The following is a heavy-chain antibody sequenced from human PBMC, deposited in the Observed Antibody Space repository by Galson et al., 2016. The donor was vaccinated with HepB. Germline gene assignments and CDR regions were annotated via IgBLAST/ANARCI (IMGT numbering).Heavy chain of an antibody. J-gene: IGHJ4*02. D-gene: IGHD5-24*01. Sequence: SLRLSCAASGFALSNSAMGWIRQVPGKGLEWVSTISPGRPNTHYADSVWSRFTISKDGAQDTVFLPMYSLRDEDTAVYYCAVWLQAHFDHWGQGTFVAVSS. CDR3: AVWLQAHFDH. CDR1: GFALSNSA. V-gene: IGHV3-23*01. CDR2: ISPGRPNT.